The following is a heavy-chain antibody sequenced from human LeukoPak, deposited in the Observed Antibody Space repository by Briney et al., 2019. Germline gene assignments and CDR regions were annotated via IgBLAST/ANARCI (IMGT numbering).Heavy chain of an antibody. D-gene: IGHD4-17*01. Sequence: SETLSLTCAVYGGSFSGYYWSWIRQPPGKGLEWIGEINHSGSTNYNPSLKSRVTISVDTSKNQFSLELSSLTAADTAVYYCAREFDYEGVDPWGQGTLVTVSS. CDR3: AREFDYEGVDP. V-gene: IGHV4-34*01. J-gene: IGHJ5*02. CDR2: INHSGST. CDR1: GGSFSGYY.